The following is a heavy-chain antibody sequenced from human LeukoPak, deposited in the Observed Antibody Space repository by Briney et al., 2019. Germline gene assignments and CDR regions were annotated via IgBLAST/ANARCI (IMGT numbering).Heavy chain of an antibody. J-gene: IGHJ4*02. CDR3: ARGFQYGSGSFPYSL. CDR1: GFSVSNNY. D-gene: IGHD3-10*01. CDR2: VHSGGRT. V-gene: IGHV3-66*01. Sequence: GGSLRLSCAASGFSVSNNYMSWVRQAPGKGLEWVSSVHSGGRTYYADSVKDRFTISRDIYKNTLHLEVNSLRAEDTAVYYCARGFQYGSGSFPYSLWGQGTLVTVSS.